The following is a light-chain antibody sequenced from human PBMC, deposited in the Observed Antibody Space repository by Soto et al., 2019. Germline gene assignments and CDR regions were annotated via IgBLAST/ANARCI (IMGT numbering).Light chain of an antibody. V-gene: IGKV1-5*01. CDR3: QQYNSYSWT. CDR1: QSISSW. CDR2: DAS. Sequence: DIQMTQPPSTLSASVGDRVTITCRASQSISSWLAWYQQKPGKAPKLLIYDASSLESGVPSRFSGSGSGTEFTLTISSLQPDDFATYHCQQYNSYSWTFSQGTKVDIK. J-gene: IGKJ1*01.